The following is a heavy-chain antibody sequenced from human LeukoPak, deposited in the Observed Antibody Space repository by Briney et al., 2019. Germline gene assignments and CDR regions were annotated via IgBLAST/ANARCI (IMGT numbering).Heavy chain of an antibody. CDR3: ARLAGTMGAFDI. V-gene: IGHV4-39*01. D-gene: IGHD6-19*01. CDR2: IYYSGST. Sequence: PSQTLSLTCTVSGGSISSSRYYWGWIRQPPGKGLEWIGSIYYSGSTYYNPSLKSRVTISVDTSKNQFSLYLNSVTASDTAVYYCARLAGTMGAFDIWGQGTMVTVSS. J-gene: IGHJ3*02. CDR1: GGSISSSRYY.